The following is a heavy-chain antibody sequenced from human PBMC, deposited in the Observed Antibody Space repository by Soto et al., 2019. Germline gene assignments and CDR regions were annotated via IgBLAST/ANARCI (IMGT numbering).Heavy chain of an antibody. Sequence: ASVKVSCKASGGTFSSYAISWVRQAPGQGLEWMGGIIPIFGTANYAQKFQGRVTITADESTSTAYMELSSLRSEDTAVYYCARGEGYYYDSSGYAEYFQHWGQGTLVTVSS. V-gene: IGHV1-69*13. J-gene: IGHJ1*01. CDR3: ARGEGYYYDSSGYAEYFQH. CDR2: IIPIFGTA. CDR1: GGTFSSYA. D-gene: IGHD3-22*01.